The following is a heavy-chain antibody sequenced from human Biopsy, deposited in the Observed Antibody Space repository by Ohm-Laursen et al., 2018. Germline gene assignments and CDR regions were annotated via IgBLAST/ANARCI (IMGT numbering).Heavy chain of an antibody. CDR1: GGSISSDY. CDR2: IYYSGST. Sequence: PGTLSLTCPVSGGSISSDYWSWIRQTPGKGLEWIGYIYYSGSTNYNPSLKSRVAISVDTSKNRFSLRLNSVTAADTAVYYCARATNSTGWPYYYFYGMDVWGQGTTVTVSS. J-gene: IGHJ6*02. V-gene: IGHV4-59*01. D-gene: IGHD2/OR15-2a*01. CDR3: ARATNSTGWPYYYFYGMDV.